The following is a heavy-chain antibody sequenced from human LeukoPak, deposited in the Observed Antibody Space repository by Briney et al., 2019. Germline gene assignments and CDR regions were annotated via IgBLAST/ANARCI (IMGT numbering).Heavy chain of an antibody. CDR2: IYYSGST. CDR1: GGSISSYY. D-gene: IGHD2-2*01. J-gene: IGHJ4*02. CDR3: ARGGYCSSTSCSIFDY. Sequence: SETLSLTCTVSGGSISSYYWSWIPQPPGKGLEWIGYIYYSGSTNYNPSLKSRVTISVDTSKNQFSLKLSSVTAADTAVYYCARGGYCSSTSCSIFDYWGQGTLVTVSS. V-gene: IGHV4-59*01.